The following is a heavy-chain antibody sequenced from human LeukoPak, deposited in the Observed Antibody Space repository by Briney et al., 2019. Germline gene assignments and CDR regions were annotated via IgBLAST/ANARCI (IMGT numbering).Heavy chain of an antibody. V-gene: IGHV4-38-2*02. CDR2: IYHSGST. CDR3: AKSDGYGLSDY. Sequence: SETLSLTCTVSGYSISSGYYWGWIRQPPGKGLEWIGSIYHSGSTYYNPSLKSRVTISVDTSKNQFSLKLSSVTAADTAVYYCAKSDGYGLSDYWGQGTLVTVSS. D-gene: IGHD5-24*01. CDR1: GYSISSGYY. J-gene: IGHJ4*02.